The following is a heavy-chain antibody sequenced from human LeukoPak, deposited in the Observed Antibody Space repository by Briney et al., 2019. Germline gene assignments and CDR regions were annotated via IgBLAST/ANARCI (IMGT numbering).Heavy chain of an antibody. Sequence: PSETLSLTCNVSGGSISSYYWSWIRQPAGKGLEWIGRIYTSGSTNYNPSLKSRVTMSVDTSKNQFSLKLSSVTAADTAVYYCARIPGYCSGGSCYRGPGDWFDPWGQGTLVTVSS. D-gene: IGHD2-15*01. CDR1: GGSISSYY. J-gene: IGHJ5*02. CDR3: ARIPGYCSGGSCYRGPGDWFDP. V-gene: IGHV4-4*07. CDR2: IYTSGST.